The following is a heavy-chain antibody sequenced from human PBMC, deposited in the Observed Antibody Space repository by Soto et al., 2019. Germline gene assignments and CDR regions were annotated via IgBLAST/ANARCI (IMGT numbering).Heavy chain of an antibody. V-gene: IGHV3-73*01. CDR3: TRLYGYCSSTSCYWIDAQGPENWFDP. CDR2: IRSKANSYAT. CDR1: GFTFSGSA. J-gene: IGHJ5*02. Sequence: PGGSLRLSCAASGFTFSGSAMHWVRQASGKGLEWVGRIRSKANSYATAYAASVKGRFTISRDDSKNTAYLQMNSLKTEDTAVYYCTRLYGYCSSTSCYWIDAQGPENWFDPWGQGTLVTVSS. D-gene: IGHD2-2*01.